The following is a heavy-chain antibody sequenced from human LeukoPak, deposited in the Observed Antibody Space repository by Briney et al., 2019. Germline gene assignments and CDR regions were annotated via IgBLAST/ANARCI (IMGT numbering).Heavy chain of an antibody. CDR2: INHSGST. CDR3: ARLYCSGGSCWFDP. CDR1: GGSFSDYD. J-gene: IGHJ5*02. D-gene: IGHD2-15*01. V-gene: IGHV4-34*01. Sequence: SETLSLTCAVYGGSFSDYDWSWIRQPPGKGLEWIGEINHSGSTNCDPSLKSRISMSIDTSKYQFSLKLSSVTAADAAVYYCARLYCSGGSCWFDPWGQGTLVTVSS.